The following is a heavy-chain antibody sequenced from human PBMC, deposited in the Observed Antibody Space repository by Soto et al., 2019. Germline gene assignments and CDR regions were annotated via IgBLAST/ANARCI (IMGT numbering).Heavy chain of an antibody. D-gene: IGHD3-3*01. V-gene: IGHV1-18*01. J-gene: IGHJ6*02. CDR3: ARRQYYDFWSGSQNYYGMDV. Sequence: ASVKVSCKASGYTFTSYGISWVRQAPGQGLEWMGWISAYNGNTNYAQKLQGRVTMTTDTSTSTAYMELRSLRSDDTAVYYCARRQYYDFWSGSQNYYGMDVWGQGTTVTVYS. CDR1: GYTFTSYG. CDR2: ISAYNGNT.